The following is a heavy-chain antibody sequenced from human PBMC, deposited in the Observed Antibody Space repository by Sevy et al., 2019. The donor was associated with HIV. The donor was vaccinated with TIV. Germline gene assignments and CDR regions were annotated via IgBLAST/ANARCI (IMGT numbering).Heavy chain of an antibody. J-gene: IGHJ4*02. D-gene: IGHD1-26*01. CDR3: ARDLYSGSYYENY. V-gene: IGHV3-7*01. CDR2: IKQDGSDK. Sequence: GGSLTLSCAASGFTLSNYWMSWVRHAPGKGLEWVANIKQDGSDKYYVDSVKGRFTISRDNAKNSLYLQMNSLRAEDTAVYYCARDLYSGSYYENYWGQGTLVTVSS. CDR1: GFTLSNYW.